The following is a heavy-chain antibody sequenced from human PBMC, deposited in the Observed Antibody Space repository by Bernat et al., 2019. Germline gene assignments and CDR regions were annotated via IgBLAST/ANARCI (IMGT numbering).Heavy chain of an antibody. CDR1: GYTFTSYG. V-gene: IGHV1-18*01. CDR2: ISGYNGNT. J-gene: IGHJ3*02. D-gene: IGHD2-2*01. Sequence: QVHLVQSGAEVKKPGAAVKVSCQASGYTFTSYGVSWVRQAPGQGLEWMGWISGYNGNTNYAQKFQGSVTMTTDTSTSTAYMELRSLRSDDTAVYYCARQTREMAYCIITTCYRGDDAFDIWGPVIIVTAAS. CDR3: ARQTREMAYCIITTCYRGDDAFDI.